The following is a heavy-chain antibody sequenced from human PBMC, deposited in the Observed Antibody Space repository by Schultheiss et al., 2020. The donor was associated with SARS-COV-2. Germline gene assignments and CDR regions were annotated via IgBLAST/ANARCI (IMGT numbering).Heavy chain of an antibody. CDR1: GYTFTSYG. CDR2: IIPIFGTA. V-gene: IGHV1-69*01. D-gene: IGHD4-17*01. CDR3: ARDMTTVTIDAFDI. J-gene: IGHJ3*02. Sequence: KISCKASGYTFTSYGITWVRQAPGQGLEWMGGIIPIFGTANYAQKFQGRVTITADESTSTAYMELSSLRSEDTAVYYCARDMTTVTIDAFDIWGQGTMVTVSS.